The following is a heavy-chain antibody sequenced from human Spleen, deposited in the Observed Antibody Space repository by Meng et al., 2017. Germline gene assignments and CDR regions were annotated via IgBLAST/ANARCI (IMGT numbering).Heavy chain of an antibody. CDR3: AREKVSNYEVAGGMDV. D-gene: IGHD3-3*01. CDR1: GGSFSGYY. CDR2: MNHSGRT. V-gene: IGHV4-34*01. J-gene: IGHJ6*02. Sequence: GSLRLSCAVYGGSFSGYYWTWIRQPPGKGLEWIGEMNHSGRTNYNPSLKSRVTISVDTSKNQFSLKLSSVTAADTAVYYCAREKVSNYEVAGGMDVWGQGTTVTVSS.